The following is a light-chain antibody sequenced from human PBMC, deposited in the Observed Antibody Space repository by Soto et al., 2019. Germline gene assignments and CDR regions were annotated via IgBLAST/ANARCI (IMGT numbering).Light chain of an antibody. CDR3: QQYNNWPDT. Sequence: EIVMTQSPATLSVSPGERATLSCRASQSVTSNLAWYQQKPGQAPRLLIYGASTRATGIPARFSGSGSGTESTLTISSLQSEDFVVYYCQQYNNWPDTFGQGTKLEIK. V-gene: IGKV3-15*01. CDR1: QSVTSN. J-gene: IGKJ2*01. CDR2: GAS.